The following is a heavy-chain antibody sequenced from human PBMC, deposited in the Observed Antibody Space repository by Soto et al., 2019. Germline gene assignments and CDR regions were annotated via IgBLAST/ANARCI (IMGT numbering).Heavy chain of an antibody. CDR1: SGSISSGDYY. CDR3: ARASSSGSYFFDY. Sequence: QVQLQESGPGLVKPSQTLSLTCTVSSGSISSGDYYWNWIRQPPGKGLEWIGYIYYSGSTYYNPSLKSRITISVDTSKNQFSLKLSSVTAADTAVYYCARASSSGSYFFDYWGQGTLVTVSS. V-gene: IGHV4-30-4*01. CDR2: IYYSGST. D-gene: IGHD3-22*01. J-gene: IGHJ4*02.